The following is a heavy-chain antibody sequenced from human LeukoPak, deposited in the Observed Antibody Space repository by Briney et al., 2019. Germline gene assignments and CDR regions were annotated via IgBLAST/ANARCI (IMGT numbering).Heavy chain of an antibody. J-gene: IGHJ1*01. V-gene: IGHV3-30*03. D-gene: IGHD6-19*01. CDR1: GFTFSNYG. CDR3: ASSAVAGNADPGYFRH. Sequence: GRSLRLSCAASGFTFSNYGMHWVRQAPGKGLGWVAVISCDGSNKYYADSVKGRFTISRDNSKNTLYLQMNSLRAEDTAVYYCASSAVAGNADPGYFRHWGQGTLVTVSS. CDR2: ISCDGSNK.